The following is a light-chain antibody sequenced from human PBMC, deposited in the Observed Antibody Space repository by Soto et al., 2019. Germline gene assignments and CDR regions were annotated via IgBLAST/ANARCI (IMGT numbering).Light chain of an antibody. CDR3: QQRSNWPLT. V-gene: IGKV3-11*01. Sequence: EIVLTQSPGTLSLSPGERATLSCRASQSISSYLAWYQQKPGQAPRLLIYDTSSRATGIPARFSGSGSGTYFTLTISSLEPEDFAVYYCQQRSNWPLTFGGGTKVEIK. CDR1: QSISSY. CDR2: DTS. J-gene: IGKJ4*01.